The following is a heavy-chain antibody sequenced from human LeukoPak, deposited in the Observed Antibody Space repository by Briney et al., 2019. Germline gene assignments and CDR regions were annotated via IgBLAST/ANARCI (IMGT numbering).Heavy chain of an antibody. CDR2: ISYDGNIK. Sequence: GGSLRLSCAASGFTFSSYAMHWVRQAPGKGLEWVAIISYDGNIKYYADSVKGRFTISRDNSRNNLYLQMNSLKTDDTAVYYCARGAAAGHDYWGQGSLVTVSS. V-gene: IGHV3-30-3*01. J-gene: IGHJ4*02. CDR1: GFTFSSYA. CDR3: ARGAAAGHDY. D-gene: IGHD6-13*01.